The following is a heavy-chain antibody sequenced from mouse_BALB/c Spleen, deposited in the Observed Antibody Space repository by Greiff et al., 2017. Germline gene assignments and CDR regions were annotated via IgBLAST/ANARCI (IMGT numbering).Heavy chain of an antibody. Sequence: EVQLQESGPGLVKPSQSLSLTCTVTGYSITSDYAWNWIRQFPGNKLEWMGYISYSGSTSYNPSLKSRISITRDTSKNQFFLQLNSVTTEDTATYYCANYGPGYAMDYWGQGTSVTVSS. CDR2: ISYSGST. CDR3: ANYGPGYAMDY. D-gene: IGHD1-2*01. J-gene: IGHJ4*01. V-gene: IGHV3-2*02. CDR1: GYSITSDYA.